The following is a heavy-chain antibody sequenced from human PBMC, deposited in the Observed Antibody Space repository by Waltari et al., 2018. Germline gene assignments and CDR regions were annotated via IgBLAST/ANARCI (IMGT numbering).Heavy chain of an antibody. CDR3: AIDGGSYSSH. D-gene: IGHD1-26*01. J-gene: IGHJ4*02. Sequence: EVHLLESGGGLVQPRGSLRLSCEASGFTFSIFAMGWVRQAPGKGLEWLAGISGDGDTRNYAAFVKGRITISRDNSKNTLFLEMIDLRAEDTALYYCAIDGGSYSSHWGQGTLVTVSS. V-gene: IGHV3-23*01. CDR2: ISGDGDTR. CDR1: GFTFSIFA.